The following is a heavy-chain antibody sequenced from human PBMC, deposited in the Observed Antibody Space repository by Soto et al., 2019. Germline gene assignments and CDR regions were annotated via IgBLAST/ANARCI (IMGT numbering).Heavy chain of an antibody. CDR1: GFTFSSYA. V-gene: IGHV3-23*01. D-gene: IGHD4-17*01. CDR2: ISGSGGST. Sequence: EVQLLESGGGLVQPWGSLRLSCAASGFTFSSYAMSWVRQAPGKGLEWVSAISGSGGSTYYADSVKGRFTISRDNSKNTLYLQMNSLRAEDTAVYYCAKNTYGDYVAFDYWGQGTLVTVSS. J-gene: IGHJ4*02. CDR3: AKNTYGDYVAFDY.